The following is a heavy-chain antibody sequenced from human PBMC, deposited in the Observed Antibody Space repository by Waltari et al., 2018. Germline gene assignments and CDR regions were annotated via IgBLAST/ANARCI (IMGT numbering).Heavy chain of an antibody. CDR3: ARAVSIDRIVVVTHFDY. D-gene: IGHD3-22*01. Sequence: QVQLQESGPGLVKPSQTLALTCAVSGASVRSGDFCWSWIRQPPGKGLEGIGYICYSGGTYYNPSTKSRLSMSVDTSKNQFSLNLNSVTAADTAMYYCARAVSIDRIVVVTHFDYWGQGTLVTVSS. CDR1: GASVRSGDFC. CDR2: ICYSGGT. V-gene: IGHV4-30-4*08. J-gene: IGHJ4*02.